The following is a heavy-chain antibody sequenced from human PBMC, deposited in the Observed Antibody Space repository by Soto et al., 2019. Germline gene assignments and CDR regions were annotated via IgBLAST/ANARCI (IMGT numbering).Heavy chain of an antibody. CDR3: ARVVKYYDILTGSPFDP. CDR1: GGSISSGVYY. Sequence: PSETLSLSCTVSGGSISSGVYYGIWVRQHPGKGLEWIGYIYYSGSTYYNPSLKSRVTISVDTSKNQFSLKLSSVTAADTAVYYCARVVKYYDILTGSPFDPWGQGTLVTVSS. D-gene: IGHD3-9*01. J-gene: IGHJ5*02. CDR2: IYYSGST. V-gene: IGHV4-31*02.